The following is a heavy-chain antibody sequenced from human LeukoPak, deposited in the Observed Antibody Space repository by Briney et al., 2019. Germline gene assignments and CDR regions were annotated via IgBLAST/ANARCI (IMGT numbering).Heavy chain of an antibody. Sequence: GGSLRLSCAVSGFTFSDHYMTWIRQAPGKGLEYISYLSNRGSDIFYADSVKGRFSISRDNAKNSLYLQMNSLRVEDTAMYYCARGHWGLDYWGQGTLVTVSS. D-gene: IGHD7-27*01. J-gene: IGHJ4*02. V-gene: IGHV3-11*01. CDR2: LSNRGSDI. CDR1: GFTFSDHY. CDR3: ARGHWGLDY.